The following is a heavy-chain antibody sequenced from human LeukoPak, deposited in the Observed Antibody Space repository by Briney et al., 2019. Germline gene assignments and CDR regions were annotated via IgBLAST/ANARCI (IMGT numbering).Heavy chain of an antibody. D-gene: IGHD3-16*01. CDR3: ARNDYSKGERSNYYYMDV. V-gene: IGHV4-34*01. J-gene: IGHJ6*03. CDR2: INHRGST. CDR1: GGSFSIYY. Sequence: KASETLSLTCAVSGGSFSIYYWSWIRQPPGKGLEWIGEINHRGSTNYSPSLKSRVTISADTSKIQFSLRLSSVTAADTAVYYCARNDYSKGERSNYYYMDVWGKGTTVTVSS.